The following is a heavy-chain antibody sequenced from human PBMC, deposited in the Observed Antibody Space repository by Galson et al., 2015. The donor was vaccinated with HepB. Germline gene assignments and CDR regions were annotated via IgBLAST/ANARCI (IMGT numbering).Heavy chain of an antibody. J-gene: IGHJ4*02. CDR1: GFTFSSHW. Sequence: SLRLSCAASGFTFSSHWMSWVRQAPGKGLEWVANINQDGSEKYYVDSVKGRFTISRDNAKNSLYLQMNSLRAEDTAVYYCTRRGRLAAGDFDYWGQGTLVTVSS. CDR3: TRRGRLAAGDFDY. V-gene: IGHV3-7*03. CDR2: INQDGSEK. D-gene: IGHD6-13*01.